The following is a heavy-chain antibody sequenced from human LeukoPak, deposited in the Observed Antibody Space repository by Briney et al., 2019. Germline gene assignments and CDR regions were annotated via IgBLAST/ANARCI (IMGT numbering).Heavy chain of an antibody. CDR1: GFTVSNAW. CDR3: TTVRGLEWSFDY. V-gene: IGHV3-15*01. CDR2: IKSKSDGGTT. D-gene: IGHD3-3*01. J-gene: IGHJ4*01. Sequence: GGSLRLSCAASGFTVSNAWMSWVRQAPGKGLEGVGRIKSKSDGGTTDYAAPVKGRFTISTDDSKTTLFLQMNSLKNEDTAVYYCTTVRGLEWSFDYWGQGTLVTVSS.